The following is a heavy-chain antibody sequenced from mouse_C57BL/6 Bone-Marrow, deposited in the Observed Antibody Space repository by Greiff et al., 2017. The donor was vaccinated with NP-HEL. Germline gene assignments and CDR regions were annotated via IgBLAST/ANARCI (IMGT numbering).Heavy chain of an antibody. CDR3: ARERNYSDAMDY. Sequence: EVQGVESGGGLVKPGGSLKLSCAASGFTFSSYAMSWVRQTPEKRLEWVATISDGGSYTYYPDNVKGRFTISRDNAKNNLYLQMSHLKSEDTAMYYCARERNYSDAMDYWGQGTSVTVSS. CDR2: ISDGGSYT. V-gene: IGHV5-4*01. D-gene: IGHD1-1*01. CDR1: GFTFSSYA. J-gene: IGHJ4*01.